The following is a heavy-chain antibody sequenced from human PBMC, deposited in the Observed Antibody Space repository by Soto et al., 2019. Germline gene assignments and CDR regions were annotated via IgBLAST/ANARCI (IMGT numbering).Heavy chain of an antibody. D-gene: IGHD2-8*02. CDR3: AKDFAGRGVLGPTYA. Sequence: GGSLRLSCAASGFTFSSYAMSWVRQAPGKGLEWVSAISGSGGSTYYADSVKGRFTISRDNSKSTLYLQMNSLRADDTAVYYCAKDFAGRGVLGPTYAWGRGSLVPVAS. CDR2: ISGSGGST. J-gene: IGHJ5*02. CDR1: GFTFSSYA. V-gene: IGHV3-23*01.